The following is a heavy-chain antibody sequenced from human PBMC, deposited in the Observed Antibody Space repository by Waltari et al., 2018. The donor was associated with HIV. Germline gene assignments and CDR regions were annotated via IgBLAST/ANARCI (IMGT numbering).Heavy chain of an antibody. Sequence: QVQVVQSGAEVKQPGASVKVSCKASGYTFTSYYMHWVRQAPGQGLEWMGIINPSDGSTSYAQKFQGRVTMTRDTSTSTVYMELSSLRSEDTAVYYCARDLIQRQYPLGANFDYWGQGTLVTVSS. V-gene: IGHV1-46*01. CDR2: INPSDGST. CDR1: GYTFTSYY. CDR3: ARDLIQRQYPLGANFDY. D-gene: IGHD1-26*01. J-gene: IGHJ4*02.